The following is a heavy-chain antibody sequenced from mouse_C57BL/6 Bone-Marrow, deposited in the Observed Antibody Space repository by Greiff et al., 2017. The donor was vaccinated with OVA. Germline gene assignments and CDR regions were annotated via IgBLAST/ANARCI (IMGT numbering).Heavy chain of an antibody. V-gene: IGHV5-12*01. CDR3: ARPLYHSNSRNAMDY. CDR2: ISNGGGST. D-gene: IGHD2-5*01. CDR1: GFTFSDYY. Sequence: EVKLMESGGGLVQPGGSLKLSCAASGFTFSDYYMYWVRQTPEKRLEWVAYISNGGGSTYYPDTVKGRFTISRDNAKNTLYLQMSRLKSEDTAMYYCARPLYHSNSRNAMDYWGQGTSVTVSS. J-gene: IGHJ4*01.